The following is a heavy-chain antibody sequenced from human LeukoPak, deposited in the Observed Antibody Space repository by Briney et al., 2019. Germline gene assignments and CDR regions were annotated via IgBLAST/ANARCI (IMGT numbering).Heavy chain of an antibody. V-gene: IGHV3-7*01. CDR1: GFTFSSYW. J-gene: IGHJ4*02. CDR3: ARGGFVVVPAAPFDY. D-gene: IGHD2-2*01. CDR2: IKQDGSEK. Sequence: GGSLRLSCAASGFTFSSYWMSWVRQAPGKGLEWVANIKQDGSEKYYVDSVKGRFTISRDNAKNTLYLQMNSLRAEDTAVYYCARGGFVVVPAAPFDYWGQGTLSPSPQ.